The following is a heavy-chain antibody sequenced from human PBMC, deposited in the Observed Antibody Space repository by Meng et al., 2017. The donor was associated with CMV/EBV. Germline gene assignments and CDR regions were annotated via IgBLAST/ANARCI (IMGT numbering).Heavy chain of an antibody. D-gene: IGHD3-3*01. V-gene: IGHV4-34*01. Sequence: QVQLKQWGAGLFKPSETRSLTCAVYGGSFSGYYWSWIRQPPGKGLEWIGEINHSGSTNYNPSLKSRVTISVDTSKNQFSLKLSSVTAADTAVYYCARGSRRLPRFNWFDPWDQGTLVTVSS. CDR1: GGSFSGYY. J-gene: IGHJ5*02. CDR3: ARGSRRLPRFNWFDP. CDR2: INHSGST.